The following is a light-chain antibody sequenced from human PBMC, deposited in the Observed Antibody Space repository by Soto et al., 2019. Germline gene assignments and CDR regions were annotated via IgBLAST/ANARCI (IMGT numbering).Light chain of an antibody. CDR1: QSVSSK. J-gene: IGKJ5*01. Sequence: EIGMTQSPATLSVSPGERATLSCRASQSVSSKLAWYQQKPGQAPRLLIYGASTRATGIPARFSGSGSGTEFTLTISSLQSEDLAVYYCQQYNNWPPITFGQGTRLEIK. CDR2: GAS. V-gene: IGKV3-15*01. CDR3: QQYNNWPPIT.